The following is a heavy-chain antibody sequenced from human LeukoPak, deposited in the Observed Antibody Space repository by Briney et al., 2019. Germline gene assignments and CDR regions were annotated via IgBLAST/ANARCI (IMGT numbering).Heavy chain of an antibody. J-gene: IGHJ4*02. V-gene: IGHV3-48*04. CDR1: GFTFSDYT. CDR3: ARMWELDF. D-gene: IGHD1-26*01. Sequence: PGGSLRLSCGASGFTFSDYTMNWVRPAPGKGLEWISYISGSGSTMYYADSVRGRFTISRDNAKNSLYLQMNSLTTEDTAVYYCARMWELDFWGQGTLVTVSS. CDR2: ISGSGSTM.